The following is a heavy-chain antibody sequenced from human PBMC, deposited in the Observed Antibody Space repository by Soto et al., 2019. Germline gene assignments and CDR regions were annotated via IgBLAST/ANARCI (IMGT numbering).Heavy chain of an antibody. CDR1: GYTYTGKY. D-gene: IGHD3-9*01. CDR3: ARGNGTYYDILTGYSPAFDI. Sequence: ASVKASCKDSGYTYTGKYMHWVRQATGQGLEWMGWINPNSGGTNYAQKFQGWVTMTRDTSISTAYMELSRLRSDDTAVYYCARGNGTYYDILTGYSPAFDIWGQGTMVTVSS. J-gene: IGHJ3*02. CDR2: INPNSGGT. V-gene: IGHV1-2*04.